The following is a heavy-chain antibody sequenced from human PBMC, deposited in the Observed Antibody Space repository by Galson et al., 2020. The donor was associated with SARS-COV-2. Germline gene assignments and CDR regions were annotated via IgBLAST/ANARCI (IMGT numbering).Heavy chain of an antibody. V-gene: IGHV3-9*01. CDR1: GFTFDDYA. J-gene: IGHJ4*02. CDR2: ISWNSGSI. D-gene: IGHD3-22*01. CDR3: AKDYYYYDSSGSVDY. Sequence: SLKISCAASGFTFDDYAMHWVRQAPGKGLEWVSGISWNSGSIGYADSVKGRFTISRDNAKNSLYLQMNSLRAEDTALYYCAKDYYYYDSSGSVDYWGQGTLVTVSS.